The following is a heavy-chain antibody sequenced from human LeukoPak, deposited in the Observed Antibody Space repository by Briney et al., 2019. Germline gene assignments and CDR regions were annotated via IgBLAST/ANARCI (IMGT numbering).Heavy chain of an antibody. CDR3: ARVPTTASSLQRGAFDV. V-gene: IGHV1-46*02. CDR2: IKPSSGST. CDR1: GYALNAYF. J-gene: IGHJ3*01. Sequence: GASVKVSCKAVGYALNAYFIHWVRQAPGQGLEWMGTIKPSSGSTTFAQKFQGRVTMTRDMSMSTVYMELSSLRSEDTAVYYCARVPTTASSLQRGAFDVWGPGTMVTVSS. D-gene: IGHD2-21*02.